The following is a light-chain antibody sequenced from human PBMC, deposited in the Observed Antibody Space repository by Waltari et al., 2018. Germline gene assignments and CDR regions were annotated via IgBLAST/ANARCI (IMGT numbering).Light chain of an antibody. J-gene: IGKJ1*01. CDR2: RAS. CDR1: QSVGSN. Sequence: IVMTQSPGTLFASPGERVILSCRASQSVGSNLAWYQQQPGQAPRLLIYRASTRATDIPGTFSGSGSGTGFTLTISSLQSEDFALYYCQQYYNWPRTFGQGTKVEIK. V-gene: IGKV3-15*01. CDR3: QQYYNWPRT.